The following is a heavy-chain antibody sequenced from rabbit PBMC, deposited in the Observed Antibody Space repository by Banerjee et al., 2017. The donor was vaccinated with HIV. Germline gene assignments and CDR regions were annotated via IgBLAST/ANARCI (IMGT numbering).Heavy chain of an antibody. Sequence: QEQLVESGGGLVQPEGSLTLTCTASGFDFSRNAICWVRQAPGKGLEWIACIYGGDGSTYYASWAKGRFTISKTSSTTVTLQMTSLTAADTATYFCARDLAGVIGWNFNLWGPGTLVTVS. J-gene: IGHJ4*01. CDR1: GFDFSRNA. CDR2: IYGGDGST. V-gene: IGHV1S45*01. D-gene: IGHD4-1*01. CDR3: ARDLAGVIGWNFNL.